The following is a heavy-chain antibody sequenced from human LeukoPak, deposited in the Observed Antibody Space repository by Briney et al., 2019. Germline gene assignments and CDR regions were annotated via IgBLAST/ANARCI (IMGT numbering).Heavy chain of an antibody. CDR1: GFTFSSYS. Sequence: GGPLRLSCAASGFTFSSYSMSWVRQAPGKGLEWVSSISSSSSYIYYADSVKGRFTISRDNAKNSLYLQMNSLRAEDTAVYYCARGPAYCSGGSCTMDVWGQGTTVTVSS. V-gene: IGHV3-21*01. J-gene: IGHJ6*02. CDR3: ARGPAYCSGGSCTMDV. CDR2: ISSSSSYI. D-gene: IGHD2-15*01.